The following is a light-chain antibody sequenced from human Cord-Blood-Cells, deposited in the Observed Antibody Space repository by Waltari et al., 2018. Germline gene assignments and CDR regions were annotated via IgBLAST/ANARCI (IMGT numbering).Light chain of an antibody. Sequence: QPRSVSGSPGQSVTISCTGTSSDVGGYNYVSWYQQHPGKAPKLMIYDVSKRPSGVPDRFSGSKSGNTASLTISGLQAEDEADYYCCSYAGSYIWVFGGGTKLTVL. J-gene: IGLJ3*02. V-gene: IGLV2-11*01. CDR1: SSDVGGYNY. CDR2: DVS. CDR3: CSYAGSYIWV.